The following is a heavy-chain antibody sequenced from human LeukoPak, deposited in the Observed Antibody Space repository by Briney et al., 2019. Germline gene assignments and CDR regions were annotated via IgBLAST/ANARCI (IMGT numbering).Heavy chain of an antibody. CDR1: RGSIRTYY. Sequence: SETLSLTCTVSRGSIRTYYWSWIRQPAGKGLEWIGRIYSSGSTNYNPSLKSRVTMSVDTSKNQFSLKLRSVTAADTAVYYCARDVNSGYGLTLDYWGQGTLVTVSS. D-gene: IGHD5-12*01. V-gene: IGHV4-4*07. J-gene: IGHJ4*02. CDR3: ARDVNSGYGLTLDY. CDR2: IYSSGST.